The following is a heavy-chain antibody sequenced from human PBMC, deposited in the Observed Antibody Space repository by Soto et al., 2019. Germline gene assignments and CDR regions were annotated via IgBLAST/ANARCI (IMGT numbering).Heavy chain of an antibody. CDR3: AKDRLAGNFDY. V-gene: IGHV3-23*01. Sequence: QATGKGLEWVATISATGGSTYYADSVKGRFTISRDNSKNTLYLQMNGLRVEDTAVYYCAKDRLAGNFDYWGQGTQVTVSS. J-gene: IGHJ4*02. CDR2: ISATGGST.